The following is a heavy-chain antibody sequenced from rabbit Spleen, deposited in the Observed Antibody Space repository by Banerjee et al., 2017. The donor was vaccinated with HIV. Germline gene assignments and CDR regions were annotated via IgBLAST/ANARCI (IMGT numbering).Heavy chain of an antibody. CDR1: GFSFSSSYW. CDR3: ARGSATMTMVITGYYLNL. V-gene: IGHV1S45*01. D-gene: IGHD2-1*01. CDR2: IDTGSSGST. J-gene: IGHJ4*01. Sequence: QEQLEESGGDLVKPEGSLTLTCTASGFSFSSSYWICWVRQAPGKGLEWIACIDTGSSGSTYYASWAKGRFTISKTSSTTVTLQMTSLTAADTATYFCARGSATMTMVITGYYLNLWGPGTLVTVS.